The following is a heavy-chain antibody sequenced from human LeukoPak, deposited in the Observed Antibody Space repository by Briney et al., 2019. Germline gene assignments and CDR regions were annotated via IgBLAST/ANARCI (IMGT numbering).Heavy chain of an antibody. CDR3: ARLAPYYYDSSGYP. J-gene: IGHJ5*02. CDR1: GGSISSSSYY. D-gene: IGHD3-22*01. Sequence: PSETLSLTCTVSGGSISSSSYYWGWIRQPPGKGLEWIGSIYYSGSTYYNPSLKSRVTISVDTSKSQFSLKLSSVTAADTAVYYCARLAPYYYDSSGYPWGQGTLVTVSS. V-gene: IGHV4-39*01. CDR2: IYYSGST.